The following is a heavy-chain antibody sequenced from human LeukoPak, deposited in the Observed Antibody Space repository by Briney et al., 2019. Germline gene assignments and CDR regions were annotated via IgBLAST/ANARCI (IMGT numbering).Heavy chain of an antibody. CDR1: GGSISSLNYH. CDR2: IYTSGST. V-gene: IGHV4-61*02. J-gene: IGHJ4*02. Sequence: PSQTLSLTCTVSGGSISSLNYHWTWIRQPAGKGLELIGRIYTSGSTNYSPSFKSRVTISIDTSKNQFSLKLSSVTAADTAVYYCARDPGGSGPAFWGPGTLVTVSS. D-gene: IGHD6-19*01. CDR3: ARDPGGSGPAF.